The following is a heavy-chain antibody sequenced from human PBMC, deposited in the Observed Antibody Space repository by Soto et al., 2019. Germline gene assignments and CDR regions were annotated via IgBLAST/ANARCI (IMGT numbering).Heavy chain of an antibody. Sequence: SETLSLTCTFSGGSISSYYWSLIRQPPGKGLEWIGYIYYSGSTNYNPSLKSRVTISVDTSKNQVVLTMTNMDPVDTATYYCARILSIAARPDYYYMDVWGKGTTVTVSS. CDR3: ARILSIAARPDYYYMDV. CDR2: IYYSGST. CDR1: GGSISSYY. D-gene: IGHD6-6*01. V-gene: IGHV4-59*01. J-gene: IGHJ6*03.